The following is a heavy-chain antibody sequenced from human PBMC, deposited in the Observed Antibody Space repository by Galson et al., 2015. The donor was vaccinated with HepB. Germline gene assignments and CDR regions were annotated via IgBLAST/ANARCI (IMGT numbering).Heavy chain of an antibody. CDR3: ARVGGGQEWIRGAIYGMDV. V-gene: IGHV3-7*03. CDR2: IKQDGGEK. CDR1: GFPFSRYW. J-gene: IGHJ6*02. Sequence: SLRLSCAASGFPFSRYWMSWVRQSPVQGLEWVANIKQDGGEKYYVDSVKGRFTISRDNAKNSVYLQMNSLRGEDTAVYYCARVGGGQEWIRGAIYGMDVWGQGITVIISS. D-gene: IGHD3-10*01.